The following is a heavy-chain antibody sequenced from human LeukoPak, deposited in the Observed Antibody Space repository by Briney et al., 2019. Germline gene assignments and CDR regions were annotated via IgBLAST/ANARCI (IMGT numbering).Heavy chain of an antibody. CDR2: VSNGYTI. CDR1: GFTFSSYS. Sequence: PGGSLRLSCAASGFTFSSYSMNWVRQAPGKGLEWISFVSNGYTIHYADSVKGRFTISRDNAKNSLYLQMNSLRAEDTAVYYCARVFSQWELSVRGYYFDYWGQGTLVTVSS. CDR3: ARVFSQWELSVRGYYFDY. D-gene: IGHD1-26*01. J-gene: IGHJ4*02. V-gene: IGHV3-48*04.